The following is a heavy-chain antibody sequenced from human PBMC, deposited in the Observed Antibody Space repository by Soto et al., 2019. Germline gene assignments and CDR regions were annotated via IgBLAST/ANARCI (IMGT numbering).Heavy chain of an antibody. CDR3: ARRGASGYSRGWDYYYYGMDV. D-gene: IGHD3-3*01. CDR2: IYYSGST. Sequence: SETLSLTCTVSGGSVSSGSYYWSWIRQPPGKGLEWIGYIYYSGSTNYNPSLKSRVTISVDTSKNQFSLKLSSVTAADTAVYYCARRGASGYSRGWDYYYYGMDVWGQGTTVTVSS. CDR1: GGSVSSGSYY. V-gene: IGHV4-61*01. J-gene: IGHJ6*02.